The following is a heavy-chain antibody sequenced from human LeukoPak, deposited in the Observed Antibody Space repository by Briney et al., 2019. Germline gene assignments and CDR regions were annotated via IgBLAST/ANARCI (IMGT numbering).Heavy chain of an antibody. CDR2: IIPIFGTA. J-gene: IGHJ5*02. V-gene: IGHV1-69*05. Sequence: SVKVSCKASGGTFSSYAISWVRQAPGQGLEWMGRIIPIFGTANYAQKFQGRVTITTDESTSTVYMELSSLRSEDTAVYYCARAPSLYNWFDPWGQGTLVTVSS. CDR1: GGTFSSYA. CDR3: ARAPSLYNWFDP.